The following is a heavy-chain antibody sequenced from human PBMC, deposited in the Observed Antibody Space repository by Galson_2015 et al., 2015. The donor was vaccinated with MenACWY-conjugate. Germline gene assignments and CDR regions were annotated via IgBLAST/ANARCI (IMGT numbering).Heavy chain of an antibody. J-gene: IGHJ4*02. CDR1: GGSVSRSSYY. D-gene: IGHD3-10*01. Sequence: LSLTCTVSGGSVSRSSYYWGWIRQPPGKGLEWIGSIYYSGSTNYNPSLKSRVTISLDTSKNRFFLKLSSVTAADTAVYYCARHHYGSGSYYYDVIDYWGQGTLVTVSS. CDR2: IYYSGST. CDR3: ARHHYGSGSYYYDVIDY. V-gene: IGHV4-39*01.